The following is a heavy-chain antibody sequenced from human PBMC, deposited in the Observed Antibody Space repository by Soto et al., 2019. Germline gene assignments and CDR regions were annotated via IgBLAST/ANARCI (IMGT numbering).Heavy chain of an antibody. D-gene: IGHD3-22*01. V-gene: IGHV3-48*02. CDR1: GFTFSPYS. J-gene: IGHJ4*02. Sequence: GGSLRLSCAASGFTFSPYSMTWVRQAPGRGLEWISYISSGSSTLYYADSVKGRFTVSRDNAKNSLFLQMDSLRDEDTAVYYCERGREYDTSNYYPVYWGQGTLVTVSS. CDR3: ERGREYDTSNYYPVY. CDR2: ISSGSSTL.